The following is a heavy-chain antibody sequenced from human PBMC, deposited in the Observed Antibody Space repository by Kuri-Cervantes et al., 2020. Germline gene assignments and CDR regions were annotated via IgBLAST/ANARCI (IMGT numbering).Heavy chain of an antibody. CDR1: GFTFSDYY. J-gene: IGHJ4*02. V-gene: IGHV3-11*04. D-gene: IGHD3-22*01. Sequence: LSLTCAASGFTFSDYYMSWIRQAPGKGLEWISYISGSRSTIYYADSVEGRFTISRDNAKNSLYLQMSSLRDEDTAVYYCARELYYYDSSGYYPIDYWGQGTLVTVSS. CDR3: ARELYYYDSSGYYPIDY. CDR2: ISGSRSTI.